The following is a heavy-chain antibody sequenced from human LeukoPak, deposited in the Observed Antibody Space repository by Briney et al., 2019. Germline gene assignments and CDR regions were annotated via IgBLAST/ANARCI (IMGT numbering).Heavy chain of an antibody. D-gene: IGHD2-2*01. CDR1: GFTFSSYD. Sequence: GGSLRLSCAASGFTFSSYDMHWVRQATGKGLEWVSSIGTAGDTYYPGSVKGRFTISRGNAKNSLYLQMNSLRAGDTAVYYCARVSFDAFDIWGQGTMVTVSS. J-gene: IGHJ3*02. CDR3: ARVSFDAFDI. V-gene: IGHV3-13*01. CDR2: IGTAGDT.